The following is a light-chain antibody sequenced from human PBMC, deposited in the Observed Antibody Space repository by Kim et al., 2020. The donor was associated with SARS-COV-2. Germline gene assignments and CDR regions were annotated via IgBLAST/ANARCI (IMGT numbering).Light chain of an antibody. J-gene: IGKJ2*01. Sequence: WSPGERAPVSCRASQSVSSSYLAWYKQKPGQAPRLLIYGASSRATGIPDRFSGSGSGTDFTLTISRLEPEDFAVYYCRQYGSSPYTFGQGTKLEIK. CDR1: QSVSSSY. V-gene: IGKV3-20*01. CDR2: GAS. CDR3: RQYGSSPYT.